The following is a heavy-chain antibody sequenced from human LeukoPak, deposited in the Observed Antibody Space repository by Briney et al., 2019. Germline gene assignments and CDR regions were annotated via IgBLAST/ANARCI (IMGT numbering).Heavy chain of an antibody. D-gene: IGHD2-2*01. CDR3: ARHGVPAASEDYYYYGIDV. CDR1: GGSISSSSYY. J-gene: IGHJ6*02. V-gene: IGHV4-39*01. Sequence: SETLSLTCTVSGGSISSSSYYWGWIRQPPGKGLEWIGSIYYSGSTYYNPSLKSRVTISVDTSKNQFSLKLSSVTAADTAVYYCARHGVPAASEDYYYYGIDVWGQGTTVTVSS. CDR2: IYYSGST.